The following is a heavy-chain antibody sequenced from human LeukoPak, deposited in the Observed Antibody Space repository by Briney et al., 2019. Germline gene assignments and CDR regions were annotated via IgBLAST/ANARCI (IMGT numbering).Heavy chain of an antibody. J-gene: IGHJ5*02. D-gene: IGHD3-3*01. CDR3: ARLMAYYDFWSGYSRFDP. CDR2: IYPGDSDT. V-gene: IGHV5-51*01. CDR1: GYSFTSYW. Sequence: GESLKTSCKGSGYSFTSYWIGWVRQMPGKGLEWMGIIYPGDSDTRYSPSFQGQVTISADKSISTAYLQWSSLKASDTAMYYCARLMAYYDFWSGYSRFDPWGQGTLVTVSS.